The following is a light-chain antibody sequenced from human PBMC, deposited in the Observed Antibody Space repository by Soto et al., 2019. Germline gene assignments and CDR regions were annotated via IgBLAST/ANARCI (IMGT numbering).Light chain of an antibody. Sequence: EIVLTQSPGTLSLSPGERATLSCRASQSVSSNYLAWYQQKHGQAPRLLLYGASSRATGIPDRFSGSGSGTDFTLTINRLEPEDFAVYFCQQYGSSPRTFGQGTKVEIK. CDR1: QSVSSNY. J-gene: IGKJ1*01. CDR3: QQYGSSPRT. V-gene: IGKV3-20*01. CDR2: GAS.